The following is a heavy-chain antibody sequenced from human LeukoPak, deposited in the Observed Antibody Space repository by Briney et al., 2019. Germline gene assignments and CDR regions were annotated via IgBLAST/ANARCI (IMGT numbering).Heavy chain of an antibody. V-gene: IGHV4-34*01. CDR2: INHSGST. CDR1: GGSFSGYY. Sequence: PSETLSLTCAVYGGSFSGYYWSWIRQPPGKGLEWIGEINHSGSTNYNPSLKSRVTISVDTSKNQFSLKLSSVTAADTAVYYCARQEAEITMVRGVITKSGSWFDPWGQGTLVTVSS. D-gene: IGHD3-10*01. J-gene: IGHJ5*02. CDR3: ARQEAEITMVRGVITKSGSWFDP.